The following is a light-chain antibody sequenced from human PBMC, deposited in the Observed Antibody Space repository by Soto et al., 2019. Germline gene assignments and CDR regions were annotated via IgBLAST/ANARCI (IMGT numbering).Light chain of an antibody. CDR3: QQYNSYSRT. V-gene: IGKV1-5*01. CDR2: DAP. Sequence: DIQMTQSPSTLSASVGDRVTITCRASQGISSWLAWYQQKPGKAPKLLIYDAPSLESGVPSRFSGIGSGTEFTLTISSLQPDDFATYYCQQYNSYSRTFGQGTKV. CDR1: QGISSW. J-gene: IGKJ1*01.